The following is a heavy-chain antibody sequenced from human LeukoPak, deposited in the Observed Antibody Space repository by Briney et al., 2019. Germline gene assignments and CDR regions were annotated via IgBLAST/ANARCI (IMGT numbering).Heavy chain of an antibody. V-gene: IGHV3-23*01. CDR1: GFTFGSYA. J-gene: IGHJ4*02. D-gene: IGHD6-19*01. CDR3: AKTTTGYSSGRYPGWPVDF. Sequence: GGSLRLSCAASGFTFGSYAMSWVRQAPGKVLEWVSAVSGSGGGTYYADSVKGRFNISRDNSKDTVDLQMNSLSADDTAVYYCAKTTTGYSSGRYPGWPVDFWGQGTLVTVSS. CDR2: VSGSGGGT.